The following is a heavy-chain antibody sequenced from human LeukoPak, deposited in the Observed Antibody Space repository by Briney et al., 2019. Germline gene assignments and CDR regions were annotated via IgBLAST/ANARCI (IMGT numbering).Heavy chain of an antibody. V-gene: IGHV3-30*18. CDR3: AKDPSMGAFDF. D-gene: IGHD3-16*01. J-gene: IGHJ4*02. CDR1: GFTFSTYG. Sequence: PGRSLRLSCEGTGFTFSTYGIHWVRQAPGKGLEWVALISNDGNQKFYADSVKGRFTISRDNSKNTLSLQMNSLRAEDTAMYYCAKDPSMGAFDFWGQGTLVTVSS. CDR2: ISNDGNQK.